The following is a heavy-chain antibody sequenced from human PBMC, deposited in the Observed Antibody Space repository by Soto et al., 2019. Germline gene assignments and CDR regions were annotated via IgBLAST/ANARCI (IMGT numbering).Heavy chain of an antibody. V-gene: IGHV4-34*01. J-gene: IGHJ6*03. Sequence: SETLSLTCAVYGGSFSGYYWSWIRQPPGKGLEWIGEINHSGSTNYNPSLKSRVTISIDTSKNQFSLNLSSVTAADTAVYYCARSPSSSWYYYYMDVWGKGTTVTVSS. D-gene: IGHD6-13*01. CDR1: GGSFSGYY. CDR2: INHSGST. CDR3: ARSPSSSWYYYYMDV.